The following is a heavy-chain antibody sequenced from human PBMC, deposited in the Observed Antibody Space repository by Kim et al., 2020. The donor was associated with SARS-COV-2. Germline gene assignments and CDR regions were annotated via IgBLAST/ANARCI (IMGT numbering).Heavy chain of an antibody. CDR3: ARLGTTYWFDP. D-gene: IGHD1-1*01. V-gene: IGHV4-31*02. Sequence: TYYSPSLKSRVTRSVDPSKNQFSLRLSSVTAADTAVYYCARLGTTYWFDPWGQGTLVTVSS. CDR2: T. J-gene: IGHJ5*02.